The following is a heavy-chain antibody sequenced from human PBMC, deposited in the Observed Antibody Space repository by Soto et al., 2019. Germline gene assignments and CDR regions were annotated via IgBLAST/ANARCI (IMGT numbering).Heavy chain of an antibody. V-gene: IGHV2-5*01. Sequence: QITLKESGPALVKPTQTLTLTCTFSGFSLNTGGVGVGWIRQPPGRALEWLALIYWNDDKRYSPSLKSRLTITKDTSKNQVVLTMTNMDPMDTATRYCAHALDVQYNYDTTGHYYFDFWGQGTLVTVSS. CDR3: AHALDVQYNYDTTGHYYFDF. J-gene: IGHJ4*02. CDR2: IYWNDDK. CDR1: GFSLNTGGVG. D-gene: IGHD3-22*01.